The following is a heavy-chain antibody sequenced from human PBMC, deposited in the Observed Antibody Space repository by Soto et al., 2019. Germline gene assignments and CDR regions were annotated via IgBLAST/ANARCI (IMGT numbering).Heavy chain of an antibody. CDR1: GFTSNAYS. D-gene: IGHD2-15*01. J-gene: IGHJ3*02. CDR2: ISSTSSYI. V-gene: IGHV3-21*01. Sequence: GGPLRLSCPASGFTSNAYSMNWVRQAPGKGLEWVSSISSTSSYIYYADSVRGRFTISRDNAGNSLYLQMSSLRAEDTAVYYCARDSSLFCTGGTCYSQDAFDIWGQGTMVTVSS. CDR3: ARDSSLFCTGGTCYSQDAFDI.